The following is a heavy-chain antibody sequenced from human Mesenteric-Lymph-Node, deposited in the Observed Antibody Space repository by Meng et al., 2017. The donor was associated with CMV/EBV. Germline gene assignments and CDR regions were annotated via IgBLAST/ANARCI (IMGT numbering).Heavy chain of an antibody. V-gene: IGHV5-51*01. Sequence: GESLKISCKGSRDSFTNHWFGWVRQMPGKGLEWMGIIYPGDSDTRYNPSFQGQVTISADRSISVAYLQWSSLKASDSGIYYCARQVGGVVTTATDDYFYGMDVWGQGTTVTVSS. CDR3: ARQVGGVVTTATDDYFYGMDV. D-gene: IGHD4-11*01. CDR2: IYPGDSDT. J-gene: IGHJ6*02. CDR1: RDSFTNHW.